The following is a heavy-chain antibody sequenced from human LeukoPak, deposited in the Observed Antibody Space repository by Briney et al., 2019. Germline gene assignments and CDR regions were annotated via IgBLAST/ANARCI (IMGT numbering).Heavy chain of an antibody. V-gene: IGHV3-23*01. J-gene: IGHJ5*02. CDR2: ISGSGGST. CDR1: GFTFSSYA. CDR3: AKDGIVVVVAAPGNWFDP. D-gene: IGHD2-15*01. Sequence: GGSLRLSCAASGFTFSSYAMSWVRQAPGKGLEWVSAISGSGGSTYYADSVKGRFTISRDNSKNTLYLQMNSLRAEDTAVYYCAKDGIVVVVAAPGNWFDPWGQGTLVTVSS.